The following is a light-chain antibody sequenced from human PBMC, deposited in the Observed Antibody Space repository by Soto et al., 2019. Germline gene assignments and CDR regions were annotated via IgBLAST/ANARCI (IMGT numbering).Light chain of an antibody. Sequence: QSVLTQPPSLSGAPGQRVTIACTGSSSDIGAGSEVHWYQQLPGTAPKLLIFGSTNRPSGVPDRFSGSKSATSASLAITGLQAEDEADYYCQSYDNSPCAYVFGTGTKVTVL. J-gene: IGLJ1*01. CDR1: SSDIGAGSE. CDR2: GST. V-gene: IGLV1-40*01. CDR3: QSYDNSPCAYV.